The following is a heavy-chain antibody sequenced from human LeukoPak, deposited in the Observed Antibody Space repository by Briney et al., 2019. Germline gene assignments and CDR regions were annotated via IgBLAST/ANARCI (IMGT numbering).Heavy chain of an antibody. CDR3: AKGARRSGSYVKDAFDI. J-gene: IGHJ3*02. CDR2: INSDGSST. CDR1: GFTFSSYW. V-gene: IGHV3-74*01. D-gene: IGHD1-26*01. Sequence: GGSLRLSCAASGFTFSSYWMHWVRQAPGKGLVWVSRINSDGSSTSYADSVKGRFTISRDNAKNTLYLQMNSLRAEDTAVYYCAKGARRSGSYVKDAFDIWGQGTMVTVS.